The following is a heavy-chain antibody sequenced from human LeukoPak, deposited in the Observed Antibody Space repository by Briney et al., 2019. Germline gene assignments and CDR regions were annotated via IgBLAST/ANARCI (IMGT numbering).Heavy chain of an antibody. V-gene: IGHV4-39*07. CDR3: ARDPDGNGFDY. D-gene: IGHD1-1*01. Sequence: SETLSLTCTVSGGSISSSSYYWSWIRQPPGKGLEWIGEINHSGSTNYNPSLKSRVTISVDTSKNQFSLKLSSVTAADTAVYYCARDPDGNGFDYWGQGTLVTVSS. CDR1: GGSISSSSYY. CDR2: INHSGST. J-gene: IGHJ4*02.